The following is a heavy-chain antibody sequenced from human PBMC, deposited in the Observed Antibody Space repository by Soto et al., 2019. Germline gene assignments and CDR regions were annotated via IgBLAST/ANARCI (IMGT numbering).Heavy chain of an antibody. CDR3: ARSSSSWYAHDAFDI. Sequence: ASVKVSCKASGYTFTSYEINWVRQATGQGLEWMGWMNPNSGNTGYAQKFQGRVTMTRNTSISTAYMELSSLRSEDTAVYYCARSSSSWYAHDAFDIWGQGTMVTVSS. J-gene: IGHJ3*02. CDR1: GYTFTSYE. D-gene: IGHD6-13*01. CDR2: MNPNSGNT. V-gene: IGHV1-8*01.